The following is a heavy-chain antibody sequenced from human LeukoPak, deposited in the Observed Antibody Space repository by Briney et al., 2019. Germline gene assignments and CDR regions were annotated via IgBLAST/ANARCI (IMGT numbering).Heavy chain of an antibody. CDR1: GGTFSSYA. V-gene: IGHV1-69*04. Sequence: SLKVSCKASGGTFSSYAINWVRQAPGQGLEWMGRIIPMLGTVNYAQKFQGRVTIIADKFTSTAYMELSSLRSEDTAMYYCARDQKVGATPYFGMDVWGQGTTVTVSS. D-gene: IGHD1-26*01. CDR3: ARDQKVGATPYFGMDV. CDR2: IIPMLGTV. J-gene: IGHJ6*02.